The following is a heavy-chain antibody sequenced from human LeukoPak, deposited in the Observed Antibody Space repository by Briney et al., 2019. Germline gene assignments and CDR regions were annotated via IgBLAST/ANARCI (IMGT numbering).Heavy chain of an antibody. D-gene: IGHD3-22*01. CDR1: GGTFSSYA. CDR3: AHYDSSGYYPYKFDY. CDR2: IIPIFGTA. Sequence: ASVKVSCKASGGTFSSYAISWVRQAPGQGLEWMGGIIPIFGTANYAQKFQGRVTITADESTSTAYMELSSLRSEDTAVYYCAHYDSSGYYPYKFDYWGQGTLVTVSS. V-gene: IGHV1-69*13. J-gene: IGHJ4*02.